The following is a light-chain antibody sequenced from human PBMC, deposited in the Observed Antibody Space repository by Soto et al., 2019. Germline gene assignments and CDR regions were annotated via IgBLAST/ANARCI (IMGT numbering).Light chain of an antibody. V-gene: IGKV1-9*01. Sequence: DIQLNQSRSFLSASVRDRVTITCLASQGINIFLAWFQQKPGKAPNLLISAASTLQSGVPSRFSGSGSETEFTLTITSLQPEDSATYYCQQRNSYPRTFAHGTKVDIK. CDR3: QQRNSYPRT. CDR2: AAS. J-gene: IGKJ2*01. CDR1: QGINIF.